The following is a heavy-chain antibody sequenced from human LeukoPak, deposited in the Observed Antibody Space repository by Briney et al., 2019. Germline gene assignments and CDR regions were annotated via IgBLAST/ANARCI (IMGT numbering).Heavy chain of an antibody. CDR3: ARYYGSGSYYFDY. D-gene: IGHD3-10*01. J-gene: IGHJ4*02. CDR1: GFSLSTTGMC. Sequence: SAPTLVKPTQTLTLTCTFSGFSLSTTGMCVSWIRQPPGKALEWLARFDWDDGKYYSTSLKTRLSISKDTSKNQVVLTVTNMDPVDTATYYCARYYGSGSYYFDYWGQGTLVTVPS. CDR2: FDWDDGK. V-gene: IGHV2-70*11.